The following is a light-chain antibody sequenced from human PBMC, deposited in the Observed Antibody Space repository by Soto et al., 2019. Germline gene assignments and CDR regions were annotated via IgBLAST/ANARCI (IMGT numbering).Light chain of an antibody. CDR1: QSISSW. CDR3: QQYNNWPPIT. J-gene: IGKJ5*01. V-gene: IGKV1-5*01. Sequence: DLQMTQSPSTLSASVGARVTITCRASQSISSWLAWYQQKPGKAPKLLIYDASSLESGVPSRFSGSGSGTEFTLTISSLQSEDFAVYYCQQYNNWPPITFGQGTRLEIK. CDR2: DAS.